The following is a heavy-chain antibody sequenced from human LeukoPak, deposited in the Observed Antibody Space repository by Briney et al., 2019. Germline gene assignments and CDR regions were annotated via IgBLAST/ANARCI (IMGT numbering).Heavy chain of an antibody. CDR3: AKDPGLGSTSFDY. V-gene: IGHV3-23*01. J-gene: IGHJ4*02. CDR1: GFTFSSYA. CDR2: ISGSGGST. Sequence: PGGSLRLSCAASGFTFSSYAMSWVRQAPGKGLEWVSAISGSGGSTYYADSVKGRFTISRDNSKNTLYLQMDSLRAEDTAVYYCAKDPGLGSTSFDYWGQGTLVTVSS. D-gene: IGHD2-2*01.